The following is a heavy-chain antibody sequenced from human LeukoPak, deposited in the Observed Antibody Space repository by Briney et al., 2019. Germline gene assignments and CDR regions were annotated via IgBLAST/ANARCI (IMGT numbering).Heavy chain of an antibody. J-gene: IGHJ4*02. CDR1: GFTFSSYA. D-gene: IGHD5-12*01. CDR2: ISYDGSNK. Sequence: GGSLRLSCAASGFTFSSYAMHWVRQAPGKGLEWVAVISYDGSNKYYADSVKGRFTISRDNSKNTLYLQMNSLRAEDTAVYYCARGWASGYDPTFDYWGQGTLVTVSS. V-gene: IGHV3-30-3*01. CDR3: ARGWASGYDPTFDY.